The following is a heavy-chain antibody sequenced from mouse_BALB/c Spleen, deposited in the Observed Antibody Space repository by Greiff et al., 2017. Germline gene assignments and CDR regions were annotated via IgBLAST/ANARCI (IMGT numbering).Heavy chain of an antibody. Sequence: EVQLVESGGGLVQPGGSRKLSCAASGFTFSSFGMHWVRQAPEKGLEWVAYISSGSSTIYYADTVKGRFTISRDNPKNTLFLQMTSLRSEDTAMYYCARWGKKDAMDYWGQGTSVTVSS. V-gene: IGHV5-17*02. CDR1: GFTFSSFG. J-gene: IGHJ4*01. CDR2: ISSGSSTI. CDR3: ARWGKKDAMDY.